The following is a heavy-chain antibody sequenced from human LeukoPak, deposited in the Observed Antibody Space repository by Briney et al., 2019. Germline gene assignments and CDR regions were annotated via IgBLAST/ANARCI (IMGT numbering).Heavy chain of an antibody. CDR1: GGSISSSSYY. CDR2: IYYSGST. V-gene: IGHV4-39*01. J-gene: IGHJ4*02. CDR3: ARQLWHQRCYFDY. Sequence: SETLSLTCTVSGGSISSSSYYWGWIRQPPGKGLEWIGSIYYSGSTYYNPSLKSRVTISVDTSKSQFSLKLSSVTAADTAVYYCARQLWHQRCYFDYWGQGTLVTVSS. D-gene: IGHD5-18*01.